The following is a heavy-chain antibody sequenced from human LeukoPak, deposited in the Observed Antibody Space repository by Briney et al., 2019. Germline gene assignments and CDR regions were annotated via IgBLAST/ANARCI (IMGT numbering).Heavy chain of an antibody. J-gene: IGHJ6*02. CDR2: MSPNSGNT. Sequence: GASVKVSCKASGYTFTSYDINWVRQATVQGLEWMGWMSPNSGNTGYAQKFQGRVTMTRNTSISTAYMELSSLRSEDTAVYYCARASQWLFYYYYGMDVWGQGTTVTVSS. CDR3: ARASQWLFYYYYGMDV. CDR1: GYTFTSYD. V-gene: IGHV1-8*01. D-gene: IGHD6-19*01.